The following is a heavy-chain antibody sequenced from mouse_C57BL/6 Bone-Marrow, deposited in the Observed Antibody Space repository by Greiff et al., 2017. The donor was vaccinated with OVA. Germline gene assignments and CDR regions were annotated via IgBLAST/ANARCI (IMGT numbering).Heavy chain of an antibody. CDR1: GFNIKDDY. Sequence: SGAELVRPGASVKLSCTASGFNIKDDYMHWVKQRPEQGLEWIGWIDPENGDTEYASKFQGKATITADTSSNTAYLQLSSLTSEDTAVYYCTTVLRRDYFDYWGQGTTLTVSS. CDR2: IDPENGDT. CDR3: TTVLRRDYFDY. V-gene: IGHV14-4*01. D-gene: IGHD2-4*01. J-gene: IGHJ2*01.